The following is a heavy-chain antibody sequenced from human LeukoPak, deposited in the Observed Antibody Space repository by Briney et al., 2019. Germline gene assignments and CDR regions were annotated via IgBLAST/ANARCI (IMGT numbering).Heavy chain of an antibody. V-gene: IGHV1-8*03. Sequence: ASVKVSCKASGYTFTNYHINWVRQASGQGLEWMGWMNPNNGDSGYAQNLQGRVTTTTDTSISTAYMELRILRSDDTAVYFCARTTSMTASGYDYWGQGTLVTVSS. CDR3: ARTTSMTASGYDY. CDR1: GYTFTNYH. J-gene: IGHJ4*02. CDR2: MNPNNGDS. D-gene: IGHD4-17*01.